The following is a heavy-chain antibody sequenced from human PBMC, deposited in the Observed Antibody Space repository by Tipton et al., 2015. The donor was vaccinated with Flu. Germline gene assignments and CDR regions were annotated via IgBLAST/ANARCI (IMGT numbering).Heavy chain of an antibody. CDR1: GGSSTSGSYY. D-gene: IGHD6-25*01. V-gene: IGHV4-61*02. CDR2: IYPSGST. J-gene: IGHJ4*02. Sequence: TLSLTCTVSGGSSTSGSYYWSWIRQPAGKGLEWIGRIYPSGSTNYNPSLRSRVTISVDTSKNQFSLTLSSVTAADTAVYYCARRYNSGYDYWGQGTLVTVPS. CDR3: ARRYNSGYDY.